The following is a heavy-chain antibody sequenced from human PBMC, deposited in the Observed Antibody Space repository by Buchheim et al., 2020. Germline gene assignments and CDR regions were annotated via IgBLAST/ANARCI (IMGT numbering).Heavy chain of an antibody. CDR2: IYDSGSS. CDR3: ARTYLNYYDSDGQLVFGLDP. Sequence: QVRLQASGPGLVKPSETLSLTCSVSGDSLSPNYWSWIRQPPGKGLEWIASIYDSGSSKYNPSLKSRVSITTDVAKNEFSLKLTSGTAADTAVYYCARTYLNYYDSDGQLVFGLDPWGQGTL. V-gene: IGHV4-59*08. D-gene: IGHD3-22*01. CDR1: GDSLSPNY. J-gene: IGHJ5*02.